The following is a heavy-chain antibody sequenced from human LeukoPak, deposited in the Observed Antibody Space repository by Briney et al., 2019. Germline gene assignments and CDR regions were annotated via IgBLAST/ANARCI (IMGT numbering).Heavy chain of an antibody. CDR1: GGSFSGYY. CDR3: ARSLIGLLIDY. V-gene: IGHV4-34*01. J-gene: IGHJ4*02. CDR2: INHSGST. Sequence: SETLSLTCAVYGGSFSGYYWSWIRQPPGKGLEWIGEINHSGSTNYNPSLKSRVTLSVDTSKNQFSLKLSSVTAADTAVYYCARSLIGLLIDYWGQGTLVTVSS. D-gene: IGHD2-15*01.